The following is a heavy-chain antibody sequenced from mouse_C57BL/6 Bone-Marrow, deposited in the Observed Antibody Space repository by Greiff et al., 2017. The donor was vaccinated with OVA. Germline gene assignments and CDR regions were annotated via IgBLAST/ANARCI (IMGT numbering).Heavy chain of an antibody. CDR2: IWTGGGT. D-gene: IGHD1-1*01. CDR3: AREGTTVVAHWYFDV. Sequence: VQLQQSGPGLVAPSQSLSITCTVSGFSLTSYAISWVRQPPGKGLEWLGVIWTGGGTNYNSALKSRLSISKDNSKSQVFLKMNSLQTDDTDRYYCAREGTTVVAHWYFDVWGTGTTVTVSS. J-gene: IGHJ1*03. CDR1: GFSLTSYA. V-gene: IGHV2-9-1*01.